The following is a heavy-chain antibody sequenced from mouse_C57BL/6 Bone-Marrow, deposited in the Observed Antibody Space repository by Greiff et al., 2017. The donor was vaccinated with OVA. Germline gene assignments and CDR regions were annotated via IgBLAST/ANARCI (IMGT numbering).Heavy chain of an antibody. Sequence: EVQGVESGTVLARPGASVKMSCKTSGYTFTSYWMHWVKQRPGQGLEWIGAIYPGNSDTSYNQKFKGKAKLTAVTSASTAYMELSSLTNEDSAVYYCTRTGDAYWGQGTLVTVSA. D-gene: IGHD4-1*01. J-gene: IGHJ3*01. V-gene: IGHV1-5*01. CDR2: IYPGNSDT. CDR3: TRTGDAY. CDR1: GYTFTSYW.